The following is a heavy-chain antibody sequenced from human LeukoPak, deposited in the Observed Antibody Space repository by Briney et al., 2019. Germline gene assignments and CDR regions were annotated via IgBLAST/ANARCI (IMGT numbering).Heavy chain of an antibody. CDR2: ISSSGSTK. V-gene: IGHV3-48*03. CDR3: ARAFQELPQLYYYYYMDV. J-gene: IGHJ6*03. D-gene: IGHD6-13*01. Sequence: PGGSLRLPCAASGFTFSSYEMNWVRQAPGKGLEWVSYISSSGSTKYYADSVKGRFTISRDNAKNSLYLQTNSLRAEDTAVYYCARAFQELPQLYYYYYMDVWGKGTTVTVSS. CDR1: GFTFSSYE.